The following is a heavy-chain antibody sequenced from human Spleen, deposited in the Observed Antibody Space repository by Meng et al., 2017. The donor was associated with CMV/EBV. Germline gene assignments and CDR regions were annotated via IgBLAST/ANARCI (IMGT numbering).Heavy chain of an antibody. Sequence: SETLSLTCAVYGGSFSDSYWSWFCQSPEKGLEWIGEINHGGGTNDNPSLKTRVTMSVDTSKKQFSLKLRSVTAADTALYFCARGPQVSWLRSRFAAFDIWSQGTMVTVSS. D-gene: IGHD5-12*01. CDR2: INHGGGT. V-gene: IGHV4-34*01. CDR3: ARGPQVSWLRSRFAAFDI. J-gene: IGHJ3*02. CDR1: GGSFSDSY.